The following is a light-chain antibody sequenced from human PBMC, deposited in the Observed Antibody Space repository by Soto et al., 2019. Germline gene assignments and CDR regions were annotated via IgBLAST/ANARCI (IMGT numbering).Light chain of an antibody. Sequence: EIVLTQSPATLSLSPGERATLSCRASQSVSSSYLACYQQKPGQAPRLLIYGASSRSTVIPDRFSGSGSGTDFTLTISRLQPEDVAVYYCQQYGSSPPYTFGQGTKLEIK. CDR3: QQYGSSPPYT. CDR1: QSVSSSY. J-gene: IGKJ2*01. CDR2: GAS. V-gene: IGKV3-20*01.